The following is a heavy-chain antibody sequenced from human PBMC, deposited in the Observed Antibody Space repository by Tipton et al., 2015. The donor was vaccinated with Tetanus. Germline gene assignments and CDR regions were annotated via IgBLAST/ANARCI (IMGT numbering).Heavy chain of an antibody. CDR2: IFHRGST. V-gene: IGHV4-38-2*02. Sequence: TLSLTCSVTDYSISTGYYWGWIRQPPGKGLEWIGSIFHRGSTYYNASLKSRVTISVDTSKNQFSLQLNSVTAADTAVYYCARDQARGARGWNYFDYWGQGTLATVSS. D-gene: IGHD1-26*01. CDR1: DYSISTGYY. CDR3: ARDQARGARGWNYFDY. J-gene: IGHJ4*02.